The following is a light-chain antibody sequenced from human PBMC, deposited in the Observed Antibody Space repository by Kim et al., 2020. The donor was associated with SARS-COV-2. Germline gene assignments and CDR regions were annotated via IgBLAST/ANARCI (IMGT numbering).Light chain of an antibody. Sequence: SPGERATLSCRASQSVSSNLAWYQQRPGQAPSLLIYAASIRATGIPARFSGSGSGTEFTLTISSLQSEDFAVYYCQQYNNWPPELTFGGGTKVEI. V-gene: IGKV3-15*01. CDR3: QQYNNWPPELT. CDR1: QSVSSN. J-gene: IGKJ4*01. CDR2: AAS.